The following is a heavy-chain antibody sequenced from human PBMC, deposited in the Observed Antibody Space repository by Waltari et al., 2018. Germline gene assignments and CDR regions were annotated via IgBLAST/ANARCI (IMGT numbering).Heavy chain of an antibody. CDR3: ARDLRESRTHHSYYYGMDV. J-gene: IGHJ6*02. CDR1: GFSFSDYY. V-gene: IGHV3-11*01. CDR2: ISRSAHTI. Sequence: QVQLVESGGGLVKPGGSLRLSCAASGFSFSDYYMSWIRQATGRGWCWLSYISRSAHTISYAHSVKGRFTISRDNAKKSLFLQMNSLRAEDTAVYYCARDLRESRTHHSYYYGMDVWGQGTSVTVSS. D-gene: IGHD3-16*01.